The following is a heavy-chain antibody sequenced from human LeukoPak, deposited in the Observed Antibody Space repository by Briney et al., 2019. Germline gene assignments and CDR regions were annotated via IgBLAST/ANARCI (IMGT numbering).Heavy chain of an antibody. CDR3: TSLSIAAADTPFDY. D-gene: IGHD6-13*01. CDR1: GFTFSGSA. Sequence: GGSLKLSCAASGFTFSGSAMHWVRQASGKGLEWVGRIRSKANSYATAYAASVKGRFTISRDDSKNTAYLQMNSLKTEDTAVYYCTSLSIAAADTPFDYWGQGTLVTVSS. V-gene: IGHV3-73*01. J-gene: IGHJ4*02. CDR2: IRSKANSYAT.